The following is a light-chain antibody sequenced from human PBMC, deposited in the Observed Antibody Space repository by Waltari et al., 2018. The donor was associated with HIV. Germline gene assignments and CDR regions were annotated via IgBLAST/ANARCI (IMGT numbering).Light chain of an antibody. Sequence: QSALTQPASVSGSPGQSITISCTGTSSDVGGYKYVSWYQQYPGKAPKLIIYYVTNRPSGVSNRFSGSKSGNTASLTISGLQAEDEADYYCCSYTSSITGRVFGTGTKVTVL. CDR3: CSYTSSITGRV. CDR2: YVT. V-gene: IGLV2-14*03. CDR1: SSDVGGYKY. J-gene: IGLJ1*01.